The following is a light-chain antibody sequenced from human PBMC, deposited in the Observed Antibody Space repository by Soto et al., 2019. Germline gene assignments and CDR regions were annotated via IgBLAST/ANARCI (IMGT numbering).Light chain of an antibody. J-gene: IGLJ2*01. Sequence: QSALTQPASVSGSPGQSITISCTGSSSDFGSYNLVSWYQQHPGKVPKLIIYEVSNRPSGVSNRFSGSKSGNTASLTISGLQAEDEADYYCSSYTSSSTVVFGGGTKLTVL. CDR1: SSDFGSYNL. CDR3: SSYTSSSTVV. CDR2: EVS. V-gene: IGLV2-14*02.